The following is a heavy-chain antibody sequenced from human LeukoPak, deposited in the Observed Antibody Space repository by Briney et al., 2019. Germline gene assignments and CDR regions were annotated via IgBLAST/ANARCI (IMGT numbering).Heavy chain of an antibody. D-gene: IGHD6-19*01. CDR1: GFTFSSYA. CDR2: IDYGSGGS. Sequence: GGSLRLSCAASGFTFSSYAMGWVRQAPGKGLEWVSFIDYGSGGSHDADSVKGRFTISRDNSKNTLYLQMNSLRAEDTAIYYCAKAHSSGWTTRYFDCWGQGALVTVSS. J-gene: IGHJ4*02. V-gene: IGHV3-23*01. CDR3: AKAHSSGWTTRYFDC.